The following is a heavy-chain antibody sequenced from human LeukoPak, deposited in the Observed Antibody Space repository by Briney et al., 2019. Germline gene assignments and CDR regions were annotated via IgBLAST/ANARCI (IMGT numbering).Heavy chain of an antibody. V-gene: IGHV3-9*01. J-gene: IGHJ4*02. CDR3: AKDIDGY. Sequence: GGSLRLSCAASGFTFDDYAMHWVRRAPGKGLEWVSGISWNSGSIGYADSVKGRFTISRDNAKNSLYLQMNSLRAEDTALYYCAKDIDGYWGQGTLVTVSS. CDR2: ISWNSGSI. CDR1: GFTFDDYA. D-gene: IGHD5-24*01.